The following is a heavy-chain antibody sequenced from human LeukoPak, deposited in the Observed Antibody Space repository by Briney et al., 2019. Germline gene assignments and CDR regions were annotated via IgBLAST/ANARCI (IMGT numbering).Heavy chain of an antibody. J-gene: IGHJ4*02. D-gene: IGHD3-9*01. CDR2: IYYSGST. CDR1: GFTFSSSSMN. Sequence: GSLRLSCVVSGFTFSSSSMNWVRQPPGKGLEWIGSIYYSGSTYYNPSLKSRVTISVDTSKNQFSLKLSSVTAADTAVYYCARHDLYYDILTGYYPPLYFDYWGQGTLVTVSS. V-gene: IGHV4-39*01. CDR3: ARHDLYYDILTGYYPPLYFDY.